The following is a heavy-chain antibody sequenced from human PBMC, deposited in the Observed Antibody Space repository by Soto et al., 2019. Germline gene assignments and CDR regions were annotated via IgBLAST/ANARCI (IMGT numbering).Heavy chain of an antibody. CDR1: GGSISSYY. J-gene: IGHJ4*02. V-gene: IGHV4-59*01. D-gene: IGHD3-10*01. CDR2: IYYSGST. CDR3: AKMTMVRGAQIDY. Sequence: QVQLQESGPGLVKPSETLSLTCTVSGGSISSYYWSWIRQPPGKGLEWIGYIYYSGSTNYNPSLKSRVTISVDTSKNQFSLKLSSVTAADTAVYYCAKMTMVRGAQIDYWGQGTLLTVSS.